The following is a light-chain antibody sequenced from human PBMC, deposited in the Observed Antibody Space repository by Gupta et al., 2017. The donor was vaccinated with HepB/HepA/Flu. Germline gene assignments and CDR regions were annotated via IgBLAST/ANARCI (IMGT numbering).Light chain of an antibody. CDR3: QHDSNYPIS. CDR1: QDVSTW. J-gene: IGKJ4*01. Sequence: DIQMTQSPSSLSASVGDRVTITCRASQDVSTWLAWYQQKPGTAPKSLIYAASSLQSGVPSRFSGSGSGTDFTLTISSLQPEDFATYCCQHDSNYPISFGGGTKVEIK. V-gene: IGKV1D-16*01. CDR2: AAS.